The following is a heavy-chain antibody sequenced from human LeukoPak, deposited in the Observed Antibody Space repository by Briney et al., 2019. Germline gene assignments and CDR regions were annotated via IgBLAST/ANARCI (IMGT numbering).Heavy chain of an antibody. CDR1: GYSISSGYY. V-gene: IGHV4-38-2*01. Sequence: SETLSLTCDVSGYSISSGYYWGWIRRPPGKGLQWIGIIFQRGYSYYNPSLKSRVTISVDTSRNQFSLKLSSVTAADTAVYYCAGDKETTGNGRPNWFDPWGQGTRVTVSS. J-gene: IGHJ5*02. CDR2: IFQRGYS. D-gene: IGHD1-1*01. CDR3: AGDKETTGNGRPNWFDP.